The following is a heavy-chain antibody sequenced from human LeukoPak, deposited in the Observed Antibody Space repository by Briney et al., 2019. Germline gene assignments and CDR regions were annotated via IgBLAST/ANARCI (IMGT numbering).Heavy chain of an antibody. J-gene: IGHJ4*02. CDR2: ISSSGSTI. Sequence: GGSLRLSCAASGFTFSDYYMSWIRQAPGKGLEWVSYISSSGSTIYYADSVKGRFTISRDNAKNSLYLQMNSLRAEDTAVYYCAKVADITMVPPFDYWGQGTLVTVSS. CDR3: AKVADITMVPPFDY. CDR1: GFTFSDYY. V-gene: IGHV3-11*01. D-gene: IGHD3-10*01.